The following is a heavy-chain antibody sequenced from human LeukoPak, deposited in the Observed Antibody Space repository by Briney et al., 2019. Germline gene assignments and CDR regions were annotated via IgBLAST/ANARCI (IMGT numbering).Heavy chain of an antibody. Sequence: PSETLSLTCTVSRGSISSDNDYWGWIRQPPGKGLEWIGYIFYSGSTNYNPSLKSRVTISVDTSKNQFSLNLSSVTAADTAVYYCARGARGSYSYWGQGTLVTVSS. CDR1: RGSISSDNDY. CDR3: ARGARGSYSY. J-gene: IGHJ4*02. D-gene: IGHD1-26*01. V-gene: IGHV4-61*05. CDR2: IFYSGST.